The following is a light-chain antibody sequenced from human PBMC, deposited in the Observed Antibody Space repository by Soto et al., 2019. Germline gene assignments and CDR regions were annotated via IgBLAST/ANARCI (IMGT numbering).Light chain of an antibody. CDR1: QSVSSY. CDR3: QQRSNWPT. V-gene: IGKV3-11*01. CDR2: DAS. J-gene: IGKJ2*01. Sequence: EIVLTQSPATLSLSPGERATLSCRASQSVSSYLAWYQQKPGQAPRLLIYDASNRATGIPARFSGSGSGTDFNLTISSLEPEDFAVYYCQQRSNWPTFGQGTKLEI.